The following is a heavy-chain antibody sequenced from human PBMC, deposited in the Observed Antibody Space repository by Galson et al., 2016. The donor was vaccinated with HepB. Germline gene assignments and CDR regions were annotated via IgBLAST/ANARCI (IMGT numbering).Heavy chain of an antibody. CDR2: IYSGGTT. Sequence: RQAPGKGLGWLSVIYSGGTTNYADSLKGRFTISRDNSKNTVYLHISSLRVEDTAVYYCASSYCTGGSCYFDDWGQGTLLTVSS. CDR3: ASSYCTGGSCYFDD. V-gene: IGHV3-53*01. J-gene: IGHJ4*02. D-gene: IGHD2-15*01.